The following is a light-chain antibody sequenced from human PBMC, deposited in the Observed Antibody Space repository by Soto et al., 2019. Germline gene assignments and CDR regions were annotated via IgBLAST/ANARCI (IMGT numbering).Light chain of an antibody. J-gene: IGLJ2*01. V-gene: IGLV2-14*01. CDR3: SSYTSSSTRV. Sequence: QSALTQPASVSGSPGQSITISWTGTSSDVGGYNYVSWYQQHPGKAPKLMIYDVSNRPSGVSNRFSASKSGNTASLTISGLQAEDEADYYCSSYTSSSTRVFGGGTKLTVL. CDR1: SSDVGGYNY. CDR2: DVS.